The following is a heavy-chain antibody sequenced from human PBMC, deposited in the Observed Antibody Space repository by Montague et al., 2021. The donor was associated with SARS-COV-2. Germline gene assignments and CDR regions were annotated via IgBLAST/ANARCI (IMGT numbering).Heavy chain of an antibody. Sequence: SETLSLTCTVSGGSISSYYWSWIRQPPGRGLQWIGYISYSGSTSYNPSLKSRVTISVDTSKNQFSLKLSSATAADTAVYYCARVPYRLLFVPRYYGMDVWGQGTTVTVSS. CDR2: ISYSGST. D-gene: IGHD2-2*01. V-gene: IGHV4-59*12. CDR3: ARVPYRLLFVPRYYGMDV. J-gene: IGHJ6*02. CDR1: GGSISSYY.